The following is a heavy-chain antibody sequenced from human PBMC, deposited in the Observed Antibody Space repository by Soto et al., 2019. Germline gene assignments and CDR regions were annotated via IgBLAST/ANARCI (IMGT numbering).Heavy chain of an antibody. CDR1: GGTFSSYV. J-gene: IGHJ4*02. CDR2: IIAAFGPA. V-gene: IGHV1-69*06. CDR3: DVGGGGGALDY. D-gene: IGHD3-16*01. Sequence: QVQLVQSGAEVKKPGSSVKVSCKASGGTFSSYVITWVRKAPGQGLEWMGGIIAAFGPANYAQKFQGRVKVTAEKSRNTAQRGMGSLRQEDPAFFFCDVGGGGGALDYWGQGTRVTVSS.